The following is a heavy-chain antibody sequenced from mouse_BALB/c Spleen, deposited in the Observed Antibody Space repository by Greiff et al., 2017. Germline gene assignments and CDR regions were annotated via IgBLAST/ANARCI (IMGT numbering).Heavy chain of an antibody. V-gene: IGHV5-4*02. CDR2: INDGGSYT. D-gene: IGHD2-4*01. Sequence: EVKLVESGGGLVKPGGSLKLSCAASGFTFSDYFMYWVRQTPEKRLEWVATINDGGSYTYYPYSVKGRFTISRDNAKNNLYLQMSSLKSEDTAMFYCARGENLLSFAWFAYWGQGTLGTVSA. CDR1: GFTFSDYF. CDR3: ARGENLLSFAWFAY. J-gene: IGHJ3*01.